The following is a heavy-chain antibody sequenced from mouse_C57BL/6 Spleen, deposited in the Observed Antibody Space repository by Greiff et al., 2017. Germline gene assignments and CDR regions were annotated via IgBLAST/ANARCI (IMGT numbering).Heavy chain of an antibody. CDR1: GYSITSGYY. CDR3: ARDRCYETDYAMDY. CDR2: ISYDGSN. D-gene: IGHD2-3*01. V-gene: IGHV3-6*01. J-gene: IGHJ4*01. Sequence: DVKLQESGPGLVKPSQSLSLTCSVTGYSITSGYYWNWIRQFPGNKLEWMGYISYDGSNNYNPSLKNRISITRDTSKNQFFLKLNSVTTEDTATYYCARDRCYETDYAMDYWGKGTS.